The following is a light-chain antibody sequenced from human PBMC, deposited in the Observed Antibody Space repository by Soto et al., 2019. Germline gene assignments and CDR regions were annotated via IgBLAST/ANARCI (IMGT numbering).Light chain of an antibody. Sequence: QSALTQPASVSGAPGQSITISCTGTSSDVGGYNYVSWYQQHPGKAPKLMIYEVSNRPSGVYNRFSGSKSGNTASLTISGLQAEDEADNYCSSYTSSSTRVFGGGTKLTVL. J-gene: IGLJ3*02. CDR3: SSYTSSSTRV. CDR2: EVS. CDR1: SSDVGGYNY. V-gene: IGLV2-14*01.